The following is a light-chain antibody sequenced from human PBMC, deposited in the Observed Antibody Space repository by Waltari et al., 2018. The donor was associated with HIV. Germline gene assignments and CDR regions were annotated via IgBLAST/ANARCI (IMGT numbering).Light chain of an antibody. Sequence: QSVLTQPPSVSGAPGQRVTISCTGSSSNIGAGFGVHWYQQLPGTAPKLLIYGDSNRPSGVPDRFSGSKSGTSASLAITGLQSEEEADYYCQSYDSSLSTAVVFGGGTKLTVL. CDR2: GDS. J-gene: IGLJ2*01. CDR3: QSYDSSLSTAVV. CDR1: SSNIGAGFG. V-gene: IGLV1-40*01.